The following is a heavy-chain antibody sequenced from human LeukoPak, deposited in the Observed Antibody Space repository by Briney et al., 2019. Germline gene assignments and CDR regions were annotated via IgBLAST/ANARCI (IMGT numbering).Heavy chain of an antibody. D-gene: IGHD3-9*01. CDR1: GYTFTSYG. V-gene: IGHV1-18*01. Sequence: ASVKVSCKASGYTFTSYGISWVRQAPGQGLEWMGWISAYNGNTNYAQKLQGRVTMTTDTSTSTAYMELRSLRSDDTAVYYCARDVADILTGYYNGIDYWGQGTLVTVSS. CDR2: ISAYNGNT. CDR3: ARDVADILTGYYNGIDY. J-gene: IGHJ4*02.